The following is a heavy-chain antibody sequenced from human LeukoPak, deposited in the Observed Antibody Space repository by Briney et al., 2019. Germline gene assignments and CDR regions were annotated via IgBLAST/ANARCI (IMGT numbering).Heavy chain of an antibody. Sequence: PGGSLRLSCAASGFTFSSYTMNWVRQAPGEGLEWVSSISRSSTNIYYADSVKGRFTISRDNAKNSLYLQMNSLRAEDTAVYYCARQESAAASDWGQGTLVTVSS. D-gene: IGHD6-13*01. J-gene: IGHJ4*02. CDR2: ISRSSTNI. V-gene: IGHV3-21*06. CDR1: GFTFSSYT. CDR3: ARQESAAASD.